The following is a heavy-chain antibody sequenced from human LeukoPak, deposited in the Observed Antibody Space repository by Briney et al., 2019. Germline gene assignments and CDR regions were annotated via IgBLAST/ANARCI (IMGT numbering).Heavy chain of an antibody. V-gene: IGHV5-51*01. CDR2: IYPGDSDT. CDR3: ARGARIAARPYYFDY. CDR1: GYRFTSYW. D-gene: IGHD6-6*01. Sequence: GESLKISCKGSGYRFTSYWIGWVRQMPGKGLEWMGIIYPGDSDTRYSPSFQGQVTISADKSISTAYLQWSSLKASDTAMYYCARGARIAARPYYFDYWGRGTLVTVSS. J-gene: IGHJ4*02.